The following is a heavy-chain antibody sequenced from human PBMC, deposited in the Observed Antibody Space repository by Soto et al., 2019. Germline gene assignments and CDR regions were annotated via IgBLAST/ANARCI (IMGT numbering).Heavy chain of an antibody. CDR1: GYTFTSYD. J-gene: IGHJ5*02. Sequence: QVQLVQSGAEVKKPGASVKVSCKASGYTFTSYDINWVRQATGQGLEWMGWMNPNSGNTGYAQKFQGIVTMTRNTSISTAYMELSSLRSEDTAVYYCARERTGPTSNWFDPWGQGTLVTVSS. V-gene: IGHV1-8*01. CDR2: MNPNSGNT. D-gene: IGHD1-7*01. CDR3: ARERTGPTSNWFDP.